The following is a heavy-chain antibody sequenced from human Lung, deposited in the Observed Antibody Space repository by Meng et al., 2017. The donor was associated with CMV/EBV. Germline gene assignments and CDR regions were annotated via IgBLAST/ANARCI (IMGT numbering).Heavy chain of an antibody. V-gene: IGHV3-23*01. CDR2: ISGSGDST. J-gene: IGHJ4*02. Sequence: GESLKISCAASGFTFRSYDMSWVRQAPGKGLEWVSGISGSGDSTEDADAVRGRFTISRDNSKNTLYLEMNSLRAEDTAVYFCARSDCSSSTCQFGTPVFDYWGQGTLVTVSS. D-gene: IGHD2-2*01. CDR3: ARSDCSSSTCQFGTPVFDY. CDR1: GFTFRSYD.